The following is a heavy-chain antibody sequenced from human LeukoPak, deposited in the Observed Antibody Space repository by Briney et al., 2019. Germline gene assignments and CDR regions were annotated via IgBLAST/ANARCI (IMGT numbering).Heavy chain of an antibody. V-gene: IGHV3-21*01. D-gene: IGHD5-18*01. J-gene: IGHJ3*02. CDR3: ARGQLWFFGTFDI. Sequence: GGSLRLSCAASGFIFSSHGMNWVRQAPGKGLEWVSSISSSSSYIYYADSVKGRFTISRDNAKNSLYLQMNSLRAEDTAVYYCARGQLWFFGTFDIWGQGTMVIVSS. CDR2: ISSSSSYI. CDR1: GFIFSSHG.